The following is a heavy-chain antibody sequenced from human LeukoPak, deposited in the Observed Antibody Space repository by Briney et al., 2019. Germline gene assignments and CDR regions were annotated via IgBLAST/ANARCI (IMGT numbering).Heavy chain of an antibody. CDR3: AREGIAAAGTLFDY. CDR1: GGSISSYY. J-gene: IGHJ4*02. CDR2: IYYSGST. D-gene: IGHD6-13*01. Sequence: SETLSLTCTVSGGSISSYYWSWIRQPPGKGLEWIGYIYYSGSTNYNPSLKSRVTISVDTSKNQFSLKLSSVTAADTAVYYCAREGIAAAGTLFDYWGQGTLVTVSS. V-gene: IGHV4-59*01.